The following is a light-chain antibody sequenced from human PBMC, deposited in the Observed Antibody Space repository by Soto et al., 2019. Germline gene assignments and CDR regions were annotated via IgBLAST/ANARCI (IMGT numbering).Light chain of an antibody. CDR3: QQSYSTTPIT. CDR2: TTS. V-gene: IGKV1-39*01. J-gene: IGKJ5*01. CDR1: QSISSF. Sequence: DIQMTQSPSSLSASVGDRVTITCRTSQSISSFLNWYQHKPGNAPKLLIYTTSTLRSGVPSRFRGSGSGTHFTLTITNVQPEDFATYYCQQSYSTTPITFGQGTRLDIK.